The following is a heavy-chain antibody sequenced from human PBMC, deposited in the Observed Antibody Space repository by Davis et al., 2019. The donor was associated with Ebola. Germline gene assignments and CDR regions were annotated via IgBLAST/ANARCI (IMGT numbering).Heavy chain of an antibody. D-gene: IGHD1-26*01. J-gene: IGHJ4*02. CDR3: ARGVGKTAPDY. CDR1: GFTVSSNY. Sequence: PGGSLRLSCAASGFTVSSNYMSWVRQAPGKGLEWVSVIYIDGTTYYANSVKGRFTISRDNSKNTLYLQMNSLRDEDTAVYYCARGVGKTAPDYWGQGNLVTVSS. CDR2: IYIDGTT. V-gene: IGHV3-53*01.